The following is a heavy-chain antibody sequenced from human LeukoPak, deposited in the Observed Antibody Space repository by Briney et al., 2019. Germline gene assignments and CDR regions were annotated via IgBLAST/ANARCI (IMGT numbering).Heavy chain of an antibody. V-gene: IGHV3-48*03. CDR1: GFTFSSYE. D-gene: IGHD3-10*01. CDR3: AREKMRSGSYELDY. Sequence: GGSLRLSCAASGFTFSSYEMNWVRQAPGKGLEWLSYIGNSGFSMYYADSVKGRFTISRDNAKNSLYLQMNSLRAEDTVVYYCAREKMRSGSYELDYWGQGTLVTVSS. J-gene: IGHJ4*02. CDR2: IGNSGFSM.